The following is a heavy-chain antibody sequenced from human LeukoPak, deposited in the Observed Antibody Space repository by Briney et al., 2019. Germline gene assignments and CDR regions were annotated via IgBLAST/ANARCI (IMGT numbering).Heavy chain of an antibody. Sequence: VASVKVSCKASGGTFSSYAISWVRQAPGQGLEWMGGIIPIFGTANYAQKFQGRVTITADESTSTAYMELSSLRSEDTAVYYCASRVYSSSWGYFQHWGQGTLVTVSS. CDR1: GGTFSSYA. CDR2: IIPIFGTA. CDR3: ASRVYSSSWGYFQH. D-gene: IGHD6-13*01. J-gene: IGHJ1*01. V-gene: IGHV1-69*13.